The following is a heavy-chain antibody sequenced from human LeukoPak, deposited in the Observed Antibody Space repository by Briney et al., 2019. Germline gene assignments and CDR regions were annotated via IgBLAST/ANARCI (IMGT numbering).Heavy chain of an antibody. D-gene: IGHD1-26*01. J-gene: IGHJ4*02. CDR3: ARGRLLSSP. CDR2: INHSGST. V-gene: IGHV4-34*01. Sequence: PSETLSLTCAVHGGSFSGYYWSWIRQPPGKGLEWIGEINHSGSTNYNPSLKSRVTISVDTSKNQFSLKLSSVTAADTAVYYCARGRLLSSPWGQGTLVTVSS. CDR1: GGSFSGYY.